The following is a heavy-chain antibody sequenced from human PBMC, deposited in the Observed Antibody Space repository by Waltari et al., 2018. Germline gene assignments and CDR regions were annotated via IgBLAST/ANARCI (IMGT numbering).Heavy chain of an antibody. CDR2: IYYSGST. V-gene: IGHV4-39*07. CDR1: GVSISSSSYY. D-gene: IGHD2-8*02. J-gene: IGHJ4*02. Sequence: QLQLQESGPGLVKPSETLSLNCTVSGVSISSSSYYWGWIRQPPGKGQEWNVNIYYSGSTYYNPSRKSRVSRSVNTAKTEYSMNRTYVTDADTAVDYCARDLRAAYCTGGVCYTQRGQGTLVTVSS. CDR3: ARDLRAAYCTGGVCYTQ.